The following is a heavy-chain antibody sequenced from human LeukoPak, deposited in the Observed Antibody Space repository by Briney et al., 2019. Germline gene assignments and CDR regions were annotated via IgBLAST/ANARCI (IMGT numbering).Heavy chain of an antibody. Sequence: GGSLRLSCAASGFTFSSYAIHWVRQAPGKGLEWVAVISYDGSHEYYADSVKGRFTISRDNSKNTLYLQMNSLRPEDTAVYCCARDPYYYDSSASAGFDYWGQGTLVTVSS. J-gene: IGHJ4*02. CDR1: GFTFSSYA. CDR2: ISYDGSHE. V-gene: IGHV3-30*04. CDR3: ARDPYYYDSSASAGFDY. D-gene: IGHD3-22*01.